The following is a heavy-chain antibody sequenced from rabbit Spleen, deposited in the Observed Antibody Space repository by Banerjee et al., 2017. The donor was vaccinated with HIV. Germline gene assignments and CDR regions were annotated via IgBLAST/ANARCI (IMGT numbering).Heavy chain of an antibody. CDR2: IDTGSSGFT. D-gene: IGHD1-1*01. CDR3: ARDTSSSFSSYGMDL. Sequence: QSLEESGGDLVKPGASLTLTCTASGFSFSSRYCVCWVRQAPGKGLEWIACIDTGSSGFTYFATWAKGRFTCSKTSSTTVTLQMTRLTAADTATYFCARDTSSSFSSYGMDLWGPGTLVT. CDR1: GFSFSSRYC. J-gene: IGHJ6*01. V-gene: IGHV1S40*01.